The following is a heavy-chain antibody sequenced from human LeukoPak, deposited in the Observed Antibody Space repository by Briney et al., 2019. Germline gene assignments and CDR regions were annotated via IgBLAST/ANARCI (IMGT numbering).Heavy chain of an antibody. Sequence: SETLSLTCTVSGGSINSYYWSWIRQPPGKGLQWIGCIHYSGSTNYNPSLKSRVTISVDTSKNQFSLKLSSVTAADTAVYYCARTTMVRGTYYMDVWGKGTTVTISS. D-gene: IGHD3-10*01. V-gene: IGHV4-59*01. J-gene: IGHJ6*03. CDR1: GGSINSYY. CDR2: IHYSGST. CDR3: ARTTMVRGTYYMDV.